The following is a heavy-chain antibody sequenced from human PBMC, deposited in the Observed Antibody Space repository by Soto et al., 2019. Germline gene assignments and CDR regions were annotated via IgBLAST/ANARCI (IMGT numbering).Heavy chain of an antibody. J-gene: IGHJ5*02. CDR2: IIPIFGTA. V-gene: IGHV1-69*01. CDR3: ARDRYYDTAAPNWFDP. Sequence: QVQLVQSGAEVKKPGSSVKVSCKASGGTFSSYAISWVRQAPGQGLEWMGGIIPIFGTANYAQKFQGRVTITADESTSTAYMELSSLRSEDTAVYYCARDRYYDTAAPNWFDPWGQGTLVTVSS. D-gene: IGHD3-22*01. CDR1: GGTFSSYA.